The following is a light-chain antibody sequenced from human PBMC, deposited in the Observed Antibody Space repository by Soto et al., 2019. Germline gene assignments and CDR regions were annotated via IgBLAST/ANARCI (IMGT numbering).Light chain of an antibody. Sequence: QAVVTQEPSLTVSPGGTVTLTCASSTGAVTSAYFPNWFQQKPGQTPRPLIYSTSNKHSWTPARFSGSLLGGKAALTLSGVQPEDEAEYYCLLYYAGARVFGGGTKLTVL. CDR3: LLYYAGARV. CDR2: STS. V-gene: IGLV7-43*01. CDR1: TGAVTSAYF. J-gene: IGLJ2*01.